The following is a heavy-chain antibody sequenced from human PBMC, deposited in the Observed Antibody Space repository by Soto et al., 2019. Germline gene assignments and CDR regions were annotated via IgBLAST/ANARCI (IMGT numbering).Heavy chain of an antibody. J-gene: IGHJ4*02. CDR2: VSAYNGHT. Sequence: QIHLVQSGAEVKKPGASVKVSCKASGYTFSSYTITWVRQAPGQGLEWMGCVSAYNGHTNYPQSLQGRVTLTTDTSTSTAYLELRSLISDDTAVYYCARHMTAPGQLVVLPAAFDYWGQGTLVTVSS. V-gene: IGHV1-18*04. CDR3: ARHMTAPGQLVVLPAAFDY. D-gene: IGHD2-2*01. CDR1: GYTFSSYT.